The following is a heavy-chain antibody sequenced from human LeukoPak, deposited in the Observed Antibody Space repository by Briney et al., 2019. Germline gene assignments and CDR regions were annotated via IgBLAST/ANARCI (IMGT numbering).Heavy chain of an antibody. V-gene: IGHV3-23*01. CDR3: AKVATMIVVVINDFDY. D-gene: IGHD3-22*01. CDR2: ISGSGGST. J-gene: IGHJ4*02. CDR1: GFTFSSYA. Sequence: PGGSLRLSCAASGFTFSSYAMNWVRQAPGKGLEWVSAISGSGGSTYYADSVKGRFTISRDNSKNTLYLQMNSLRAEDTAVYYCAKVATMIVVVINDFDYWGQGTLVTVSS.